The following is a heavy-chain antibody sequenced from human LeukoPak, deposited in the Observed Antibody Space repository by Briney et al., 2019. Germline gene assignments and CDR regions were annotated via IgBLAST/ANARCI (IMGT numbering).Heavy chain of an antibody. CDR3: ARRLLFGVVINGFDP. CDR1: GYSFTSYW. Sequence: AGESLKISCKGSGYSFTSYWIGWVRQMPGKGLEWMGIIYPGDSDTRYSPSFQGQVTISADKSISTAYLQWRSLKASDTAMYYCARRLLFGVVINGFDPWGQGTLVTVSS. V-gene: IGHV5-51*01. CDR2: IYPGDSDT. D-gene: IGHD3-3*01. J-gene: IGHJ5*02.